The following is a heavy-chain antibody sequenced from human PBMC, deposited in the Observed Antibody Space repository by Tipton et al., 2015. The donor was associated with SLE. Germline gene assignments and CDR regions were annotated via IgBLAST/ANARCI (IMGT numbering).Heavy chain of an antibody. D-gene: IGHD6-13*01. Sequence: GLVKPSETLSLTCAVYGGSFSGYYWSWIRQPPGKGLEWIGEINHSGSTNYNPSLKSRVTISVDTSKNQFSLKLSSVTAADTAVYYCARHGSLVRPFDYWGQGTLVTVSS. CDR3: ARHGSLVRPFDY. V-gene: IGHV4-34*01. J-gene: IGHJ4*02. CDR2: INHSGST. CDR1: GGSFSGYY.